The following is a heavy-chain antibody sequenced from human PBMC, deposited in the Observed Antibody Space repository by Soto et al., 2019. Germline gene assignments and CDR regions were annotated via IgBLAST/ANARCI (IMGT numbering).Heavy chain of an antibody. J-gene: IGHJ4*02. V-gene: IGHV3-23*01. D-gene: IGHD5-18*01. CDR2: ISGSGGIT. Sequence: EVQLLESGGDLVQPGGSLRVSCAASGFTFSNYAMSWVRQAPGKGLEWVSSISGSGGITYYADSVEGRFTISRDNSKNTLYLQINSLRAEDTAVYYCAKSLKRYSYGDSWGQGTLVTVSS. CDR1: GFTFSNYA. CDR3: AKSLKRYSYGDS.